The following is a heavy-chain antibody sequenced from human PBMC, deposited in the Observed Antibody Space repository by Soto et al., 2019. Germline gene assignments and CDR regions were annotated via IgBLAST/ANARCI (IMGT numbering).Heavy chain of an antibody. J-gene: IGHJ4*02. D-gene: IGHD6-13*01. CDR3: ASRHSSPYFDY. V-gene: IGHV4-30-4*01. Sequence: QVQLQESGPGLVKPSQTLSLTCTVSGGSISSGDYYWSWIRQPPGKGLEWIGSIYYSGNTYYNPSLQSPVNISGNTSKNQFSLKLNSVTAADTAVYYCASRHSSPYFDYWGQGTLVTVSS. CDR2: IYYSGNT. CDR1: GGSISSGDYY.